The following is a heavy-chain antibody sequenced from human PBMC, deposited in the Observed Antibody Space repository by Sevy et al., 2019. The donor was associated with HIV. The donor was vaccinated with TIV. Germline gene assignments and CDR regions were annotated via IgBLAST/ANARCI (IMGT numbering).Heavy chain of an antibody. D-gene: IGHD3-16*01. CDR2: ITAPGGRA. CDR3: AKAQGEWGTPFALDV. J-gene: IGHJ6*02. Sequence: GGSLRLSCAASGFSINNYAMTWVRQAPGKGLEWVSNITAPGGRAYLADSVKGRFTISSDTSVNKVFLQMDSLRVEDTAIYYCAKAQGEWGTPFALDVWAQGTTLTVSS. V-gene: IGHV3-23*01. CDR1: GFSINNYA.